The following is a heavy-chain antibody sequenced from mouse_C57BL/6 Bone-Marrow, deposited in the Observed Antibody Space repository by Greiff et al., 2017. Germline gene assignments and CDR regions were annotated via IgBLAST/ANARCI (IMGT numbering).Heavy chain of an antibody. Sequence: EVKLVESGGGLVQPGGSLKLSCAASGFTFSDYYMYWVRQTPEKRLEWVAYISNGGGSTYYPDTVKGRFTISRDNAKNTLYLQMSRLKSEDTAMYYCARGLSGAMDYWGQGTSVTVSS. V-gene: IGHV5-12*01. D-gene: IGHD3-3*01. CDR2: ISNGGGST. CDR1: GFTFSDYY. CDR3: ARGLSGAMDY. J-gene: IGHJ4*01.